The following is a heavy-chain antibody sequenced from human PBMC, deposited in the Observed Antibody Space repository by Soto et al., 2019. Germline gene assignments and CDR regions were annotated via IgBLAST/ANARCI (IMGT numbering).Heavy chain of an antibody. J-gene: IGHJ4*02. CDR3: ARVAYDFWSGYYNPPYYFDY. CDR1: GITFSSYW. Sequence: PGGSLRLSCAASGITFSSYWMSWVRQAPGKGLEWLANIKQDGSEKYYVDSVKGRFTISRDNAKNSLYLQMNSLRAEDTAVYYCARVAYDFWSGYYNPPYYFDYWGQGTLVTVSS. D-gene: IGHD3-3*01. V-gene: IGHV3-7*01. CDR2: IKQDGSEK.